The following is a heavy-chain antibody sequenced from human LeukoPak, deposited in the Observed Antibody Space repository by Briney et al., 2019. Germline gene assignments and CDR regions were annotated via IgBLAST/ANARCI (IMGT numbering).Heavy chain of an antibody. CDR1: GGSISSGGYY. CDR3: ARGTMVTFDY. CDR2: IYYSGST. J-gene: IGHJ4*02. D-gene: IGHD3-10*01. Sequence: PSETLSLTCTVSGGSISSGGYYWSWIRQHPGKGLEWIGYIYYSGSTYYNPSLKSRVTISVDTSKNQFSLKLSSVTAADTAVYYCARGTMVTFDYWGQGTLVTVSS. V-gene: IGHV4-31*03.